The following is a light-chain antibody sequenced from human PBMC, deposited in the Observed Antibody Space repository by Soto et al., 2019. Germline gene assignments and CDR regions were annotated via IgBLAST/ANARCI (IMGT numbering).Light chain of an antibody. V-gene: IGKV1-9*01. CDR2: AAA. Sequence: DIQLTQSPSFLSASVGDRVTITCRASQGIPNYVAWYQQKPGKAPNVLIFAAATLQSGVPSRLSGSGSGTEFSLTISILQKEDFSTCYGHHLGMQPPLTFGVGNKVEV. CDR1: QGIPNY. J-gene: IGKJ4*01. CDR3: HHLGMQPPLT.